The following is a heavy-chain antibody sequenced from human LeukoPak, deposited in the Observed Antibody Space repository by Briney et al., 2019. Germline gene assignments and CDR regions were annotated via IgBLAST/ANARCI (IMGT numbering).Heavy chain of an antibody. CDR2: VYHSGST. D-gene: IGHD6-19*01. Sequence: SETLSLTCTVSGGSVRSYCWSWIRQSPGKGLEWIGYVYHSGSTNYNPSLRSRATISVDTSENQYSLRLISVTAADTAMYYCARSIPTFGTAVAGYHFFDFWGRGTLVVVSS. CDR1: GGSVRSYC. CDR3: ARSIPTFGTAVAGYHFFDF. V-gene: IGHV4-59*08. J-gene: IGHJ4*02.